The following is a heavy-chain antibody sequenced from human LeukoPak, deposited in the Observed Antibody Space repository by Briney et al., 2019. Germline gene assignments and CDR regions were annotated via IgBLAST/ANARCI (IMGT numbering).Heavy chain of an antibody. CDR3: ARNLAPMTLDY. D-gene: IGHD3-22*01. Sequence: GASVKVSCKASGYTFTSYYMHWVRQAPGQGLEWMGIINPSGGSTSYAQKFQGRVTMTRDTSTSTAYMELSSLRSEDTAVYYCARNLAPMTLDYWGQGTLVTVSS. J-gene: IGHJ4*02. CDR1: GYTFTSYY. CDR2: INPSGGST. V-gene: IGHV1-46*01.